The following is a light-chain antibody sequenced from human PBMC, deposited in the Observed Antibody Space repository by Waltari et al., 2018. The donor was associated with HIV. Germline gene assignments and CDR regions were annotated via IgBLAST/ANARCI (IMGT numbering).Light chain of an antibody. CDR3: ATWDDTLSGHVV. Sequence: QSVLTQPPSASGTPGQRITISCSGSSSNIGSNYVYWSQQLPGTDPKRLFFRNKQRPAGFPDRFSGSKSGTSACLAISVRRSEDEADYYCATWDDTLSGHVVFGGGTKLNVL. CDR2: RNK. CDR1: SSNIGSNY. J-gene: IGLJ2*01. V-gene: IGLV1-47*01.